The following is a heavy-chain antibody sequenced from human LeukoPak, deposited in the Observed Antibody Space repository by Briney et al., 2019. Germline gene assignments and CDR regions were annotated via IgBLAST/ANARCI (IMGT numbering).Heavy chain of an antibody. V-gene: IGHV3-66*02. Sequence: GGSLRLSCAASGFTVSSNYMGWVRQAPGKGLEWVSVIYSGGSTYYADSVKGRFTISRDNSKNTLYLQMNSLRAEDTAVYYCARADVLRYFDWSNGAFDIWGQGTMVTVSS. CDR3: ARADVLRYFDWSNGAFDI. CDR1: GFTVSSNY. D-gene: IGHD3-9*01. CDR2: IYSGGST. J-gene: IGHJ3*02.